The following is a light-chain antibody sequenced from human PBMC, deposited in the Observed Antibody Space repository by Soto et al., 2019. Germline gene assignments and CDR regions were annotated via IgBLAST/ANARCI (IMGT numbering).Light chain of an antibody. CDR1: QSVSTNY. Sequence: EIVLTQSPGTLSLSPGDRATLSCRASQSVSTNYLAWYQQKLGQAPGLLIYGASSRATGIPDRFSGNGSGTDFTLTISRLEPEDFAVYYCHQYGSTPFTFGPGTKVDIK. CDR2: GAS. V-gene: IGKV3-20*01. CDR3: HQYGSTPFT. J-gene: IGKJ3*01.